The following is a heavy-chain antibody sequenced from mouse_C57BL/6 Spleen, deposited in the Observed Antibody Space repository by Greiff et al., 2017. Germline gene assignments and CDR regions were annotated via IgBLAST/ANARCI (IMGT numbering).Heavy chain of an antibody. D-gene: IGHD2-4*01. Sequence: QVQLQQSGAELARPGASVKMSCKASGYTFTSYTMHWVKPRPGQGLEWIGYINPSSGYTKYNQKFKDKATLTADKSSSTAYMQLSSLTSEDSAVYYCAREGLGGFAYWGQGTLVTVSA. V-gene: IGHV1-4*01. CDR2: INPSSGYT. CDR1: GYTFTSYT. CDR3: AREGLGGFAY. J-gene: IGHJ3*01.